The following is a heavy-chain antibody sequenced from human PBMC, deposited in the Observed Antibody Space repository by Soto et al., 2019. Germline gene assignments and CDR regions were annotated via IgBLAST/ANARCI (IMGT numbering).Heavy chain of an antibody. CDR3: ARSLLYGSGSYYFYYFDY. CDR1: GGTFSSYA. Sequence: SVKVSCKASGGTFSSYAISWVRQAPGQGLEWMGGIIPIFGTANYAQKFQGRVTITADESTSTAYMELSSLRSEDTAVYYCARSLLYGSGSYYFYYFDYWGQGTLVTVSS. D-gene: IGHD3-10*01. V-gene: IGHV1-69*13. CDR2: IIPIFGTA. J-gene: IGHJ4*02.